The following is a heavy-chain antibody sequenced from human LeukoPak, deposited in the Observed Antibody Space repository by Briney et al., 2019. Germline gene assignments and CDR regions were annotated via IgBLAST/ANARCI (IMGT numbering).Heavy chain of an antibody. D-gene: IGHD3-16*01. Sequence: PSETLSLTCAVYGGSFSGYYWSWIRQPPGKGLEWIGEINHGGSTNYNPSLKSRVTISIDTSKNQFSLKLSSVTAADTAMYYCAREKIGTGTVLGKDYYYMDVWGKGTTVTVSS. CDR1: GGSFSGYY. CDR2: INHGGST. V-gene: IGHV4-34*01. CDR3: AREKIGTGTVLGKDYYYMDV. J-gene: IGHJ6*03.